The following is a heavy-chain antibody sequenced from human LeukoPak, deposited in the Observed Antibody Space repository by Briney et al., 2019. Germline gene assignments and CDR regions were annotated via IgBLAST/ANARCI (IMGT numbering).Heavy chain of an antibody. Sequence: GSLRLSCAASGFTFSNYGMHWVRQAPGKGLEWVAFIRYDGSNKYYADSVKGRFTISRDNSKNTLYLQMNSLRAEDTAVYYCAKDTSGSYYDYGYWGQGTLVTVSS. CDR1: GFTFSNYG. J-gene: IGHJ4*02. CDR3: AKDTSGSYYDYGY. CDR2: IRYDGSNK. V-gene: IGHV3-30*02. D-gene: IGHD1-26*01.